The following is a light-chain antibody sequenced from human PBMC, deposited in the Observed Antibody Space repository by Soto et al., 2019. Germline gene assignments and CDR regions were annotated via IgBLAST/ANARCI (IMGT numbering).Light chain of an antibody. CDR3: QTWGTGIQV. V-gene: IGLV4-69*01. CDR1: SGHSSYA. J-gene: IGLJ2*01. CDR2: LNSDGSH. Sequence: QLVLTQSPSASASLGASVKLTCTLSSGHSSYAIAWHQQQPEEAPRYLMKLNSDGSHTKGDGIPDRFSGSSSGAERYLTISSLQSEDEADYYCQTWGTGIQVFGGGTKLTVL.